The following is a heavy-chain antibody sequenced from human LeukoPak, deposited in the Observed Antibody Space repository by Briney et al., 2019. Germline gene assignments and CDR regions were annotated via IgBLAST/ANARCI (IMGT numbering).Heavy chain of an antibody. CDR2: INHSGST. J-gene: IGHJ4*02. CDR1: GFTISNAW. V-gene: IGHV4-34*01. CDR3: ARAVPIRPLRGGSRFDY. D-gene: IGHD2-15*01. Sequence: TGGSLRLSCAASGFTISNAWMSWVRQAPGKGLEWIGEINHSGSTNYNPSLKSRVTISVDTSKNQFSLKLSSVTAADTAVYYCARAVPIRPLRGGSRFDYWGQGTLVPVSS.